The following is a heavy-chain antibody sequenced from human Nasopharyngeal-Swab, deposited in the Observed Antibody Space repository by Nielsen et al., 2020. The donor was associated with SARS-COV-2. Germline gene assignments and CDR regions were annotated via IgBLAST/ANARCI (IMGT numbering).Heavy chain of an antibody. J-gene: IGHJ6*02. CDR2: IIPIFGTA. Sequence: SVKVSCKASGGTFSSYAISWVRQAPGQGLEWMGGIIPIFGTANYAQEFQGRVTITADESTSTAYMELSSLRSEDTAVYYCARDGTTSQTSYYYYGMDVWGQGTTVTVSS. D-gene: IGHD4-17*01. V-gene: IGHV1-69*13. CDR3: ARDGTTSQTSYYYYGMDV. CDR1: GGTFSSYA.